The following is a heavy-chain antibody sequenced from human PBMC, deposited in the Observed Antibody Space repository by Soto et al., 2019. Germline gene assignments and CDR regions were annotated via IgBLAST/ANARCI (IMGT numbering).Heavy chain of an antibody. J-gene: IGHJ6*03. CDR3: AKDGYSYYMDV. Sequence: QVQLVESGGGVVQPGRSLRLSCAASGFTFSSYGMHWVRQAPGKGLEWVAVISYDGSNKYYADSVKGRFTISRDNSKNTLYLQMNSLRAEDTAVYYCAKDGYSYYMDVWGKGTTVTVSS. V-gene: IGHV3-30*18. CDR2: ISYDGSNK. CDR1: GFTFSSYG.